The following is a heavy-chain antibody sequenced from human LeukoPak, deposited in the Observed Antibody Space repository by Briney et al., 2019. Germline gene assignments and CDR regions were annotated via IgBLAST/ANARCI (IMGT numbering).Heavy chain of an antibody. Sequence: GGSLRLSCAASGFTFNKYGLSWVRQAPGKGLEWVSGISNGGRSTYYADSVKGRFTISRDNSKNTLYLQMNSLRVEDTAVYYCAKDLSGVTGYTYGRGIDYWGQGTLVTVSS. D-gene: IGHD5-18*01. CDR2: ISNGGRST. J-gene: IGHJ4*02. V-gene: IGHV3-23*01. CDR3: AKDLSGVTGYTYGRGIDY. CDR1: GFTFNKYG.